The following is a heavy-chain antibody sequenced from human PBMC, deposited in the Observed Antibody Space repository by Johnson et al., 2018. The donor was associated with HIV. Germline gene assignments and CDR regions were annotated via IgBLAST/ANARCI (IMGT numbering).Heavy chain of an antibody. CDR3: ARERSLNEYSSSWDAFDI. V-gene: IGHV3-30-3*01. J-gene: IGHJ3*02. Sequence: QVQLVESGGGVVQPGRSLRLSCAASGFTFSSYAMHWVRKAPGKGLEWVAVISYDGSNKYYADSVKGRFTISRDNSKNTLYLQMNSLRAEDTAVYYCARERSLNEYSSSWDAFDIWGQGTMVTVSS. CDR1: GFTFSSYA. CDR2: ISYDGSNK. D-gene: IGHD6-6*01.